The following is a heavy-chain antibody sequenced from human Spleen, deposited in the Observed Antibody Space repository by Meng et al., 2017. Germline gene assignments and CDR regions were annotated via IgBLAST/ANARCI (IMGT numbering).Heavy chain of an antibody. J-gene: IGHJ4*02. D-gene: IGHD1-26*01. CDR2: IKSKTDGETT. CDR3: ATASGGGTNRFDY. Sequence: GESLKISCAASGFTFSSYTMTWVRQAPGKGLEWVGRIKSKTDGETTDYAAPVKGRFTISRDDSKNTLFLQMNSLKTEDTAVYYCATASGGGTNRFDYWGQGTLVTVSS. CDR1: GFTFSSYT. V-gene: IGHV3-15*01.